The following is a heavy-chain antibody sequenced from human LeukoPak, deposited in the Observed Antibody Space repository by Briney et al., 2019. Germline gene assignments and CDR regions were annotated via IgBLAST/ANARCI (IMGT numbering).Heavy chain of an antibody. CDR2: ISGSGGNT. CDR1: GFTFSSYA. V-gene: IGHV3-23*01. Sequence: GGSLRLSCAASGFTFSSYAMSWVRQAPGKGLEWVSGISGSGGNTYYADSVKGRFTISRDSSKTTLYLQMNSLRAEDTAVYYCAKDSGYNYGDLDYWGQGTLVTVSS. CDR3: AKDSGYNYGDLDY. D-gene: IGHD5-18*01. J-gene: IGHJ4*02.